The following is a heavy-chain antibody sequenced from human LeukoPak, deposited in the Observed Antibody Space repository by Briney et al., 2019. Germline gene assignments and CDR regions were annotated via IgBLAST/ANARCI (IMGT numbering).Heavy chain of an antibody. CDR1: GFTFSSYA. D-gene: IGHD3-22*01. Sequence: GGSLRLSCAASGFTFSSYAMHWVRQAPGKGLEWVAVISYDGSNKYYADSVKGRFTISRDNSKNTLYLQMNSLRAEDTAVYYCARPLYYYDSSGYHGDYWGQGTLVTVSS. V-gene: IGHV3-30-3*01. CDR2: ISYDGSNK. J-gene: IGHJ4*02. CDR3: ARPLYYYDSSGYHGDY.